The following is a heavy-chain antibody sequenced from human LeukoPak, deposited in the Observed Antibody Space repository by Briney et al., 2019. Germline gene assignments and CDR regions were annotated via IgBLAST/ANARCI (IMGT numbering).Heavy chain of an antibody. Sequence: SETLSLTCTVSGGSISSYYWSWIRQPPGKGLEWIGYIYYSGSTNYSPSLKSRVTISVDTSKNQFSLKLSSVTAADTAVYYCARRPRPYGDSYWYWFDPWGQGTLVTVSS. CDR2: IYYSGST. J-gene: IGHJ5*02. V-gene: IGHV4-59*08. CDR3: ARRPRPYGDSYWYWFDP. CDR1: GGSISSYY. D-gene: IGHD4-17*01.